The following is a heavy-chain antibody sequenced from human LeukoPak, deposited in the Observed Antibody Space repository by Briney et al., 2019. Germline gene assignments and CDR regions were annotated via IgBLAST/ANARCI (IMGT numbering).Heavy chain of an antibody. V-gene: IGHV1-69*05. D-gene: IGHD3-3*01. CDR2: IIPIFGTA. J-gene: IGHJ3*02. CDR3: ARAVPEWSGAFDI. Sequence: ASVKVSCKASGGTFSSYAISWVRQAPGQGLEWMGRIIPIFGTANYAQKFQGRVTITTDESTSTAYMELSSLRSEDTAVYYCARAVPEWSGAFDIWGQGTMVTVSS. CDR1: GGTFSSYA.